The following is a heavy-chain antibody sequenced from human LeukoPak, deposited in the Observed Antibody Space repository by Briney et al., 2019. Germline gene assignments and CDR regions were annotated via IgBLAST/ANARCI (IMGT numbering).Heavy chain of an antibody. J-gene: IGHJ4*02. Sequence: PGGSLRLSCAASGFTFSSYAMHWVRQAPGKGLEWVAVISYDGSNKYYADSVKGRFTISRDNSKNTLYLQMNCLRAEDTAVYYCARAENCGGDCYFLGNYWGQGTLVTVSS. CDR1: GFTFSSYA. CDR3: ARAENCGGDCYFLGNY. V-gene: IGHV3-30-3*01. CDR2: ISYDGSNK. D-gene: IGHD2-21*01.